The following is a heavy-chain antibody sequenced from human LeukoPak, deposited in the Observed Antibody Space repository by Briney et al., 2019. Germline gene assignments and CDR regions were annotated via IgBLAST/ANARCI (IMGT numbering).Heavy chain of an antibody. D-gene: IGHD3-10*01. CDR2: ISGSGGST. J-gene: IGHJ6*03. CDR3: AKYHSGSGSYYPEAYYYYYMDV. CDR1: EFTFSNYA. V-gene: IGHV3-23*01. Sequence: PGGSLRLSCAASEFTFSNYAMSWVRQAPGKGLEWVSAISGSGGSTYYADSVKGRFTISRDDSKNTLHLQMNSLRAEDTAVYYCAKYHSGSGSYYPEAYYYYYMDVWGKGNTVTVSS.